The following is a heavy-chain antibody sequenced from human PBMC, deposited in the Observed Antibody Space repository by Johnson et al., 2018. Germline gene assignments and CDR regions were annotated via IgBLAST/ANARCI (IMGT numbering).Heavy chain of an antibody. Sequence: VQLVQSGGGFVQPGGSLRLSCVASGFTFSGHAMSWVRQAPGKGREWVSVISGRNYTIMYADSVKGRYTISRDNSKNTLFLQMNSRGSGDTAIYYCAHMLGATAIRGEYFHHWGQGILVTVSS. CDR1: GFTFSGHA. V-gene: IGHV3-23*04. CDR2: ISGRNYTI. CDR3: AHMLGATAIRGEYFHH. J-gene: IGHJ1*01. D-gene: IGHD2-21*02.